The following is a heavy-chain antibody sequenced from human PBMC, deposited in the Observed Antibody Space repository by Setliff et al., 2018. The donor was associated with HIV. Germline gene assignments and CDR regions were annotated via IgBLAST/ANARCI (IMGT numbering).Heavy chain of an antibody. CDR2: IYHSGST. D-gene: IGHD2-15*01. CDR1: GYPISSGYY. V-gene: IGHV4-38-2*02. J-gene: IGHJ5*02. CDR3: ARDLVLLDLDCSGGSCYDQNWFDP. Sequence: ETLSLTCAVSGYPISSGYYWGWIRQPPGKGLEWIGSIYHSGSTYYNPSLKSRVTISVDTSKNQFSLKLSSVTAADTAVYYCARDLVLLDLDCSGGSCYDQNWFDPWGQGTLVTVSS.